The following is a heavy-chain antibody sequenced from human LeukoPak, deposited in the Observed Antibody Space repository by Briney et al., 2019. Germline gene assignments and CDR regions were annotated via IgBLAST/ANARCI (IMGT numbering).Heavy chain of an antibody. J-gene: IGHJ6*03. Sequence: ASVKVSCKASGYTFTSYYMHWVRQAPGQGLEWLGVINPSGGDTIYAQKFQGRVTMTRDMSTRTAFMELSSLRSEDTAVYFCARDHSTVRGYYGSGTFDTSYMDVWGKGTTVTVSS. CDR3: ARDHSTVRGYYGSGTFDTSYMDV. CDR2: INPSGGDT. D-gene: IGHD3-10*01. CDR1: GYTFTSYY. V-gene: IGHV1-46*01.